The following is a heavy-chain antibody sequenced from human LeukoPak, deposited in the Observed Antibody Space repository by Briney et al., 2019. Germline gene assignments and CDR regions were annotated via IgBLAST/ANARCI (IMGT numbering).Heavy chain of an antibody. CDR2: INHSGST. J-gene: IGHJ4*02. V-gene: IGHV4-34*01. D-gene: IGHD5-18*01. CDR3: AITAMVQHDFDY. CDR1: GGSISSYY. Sequence: SETLSLTCTVSGGSISSYYWSWIRQPPGKGLEWIGEINHSGSTNYNPSLKSRVTISVDTSKNQFSLKLSSVTAADTAVYYCAITAMVQHDFDYWGQGTLVTVSS.